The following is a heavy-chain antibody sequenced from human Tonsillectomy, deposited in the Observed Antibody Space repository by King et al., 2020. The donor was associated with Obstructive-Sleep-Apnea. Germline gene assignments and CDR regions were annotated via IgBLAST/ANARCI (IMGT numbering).Heavy chain of an antibody. CDR3: AKDGMDYGTLTGPVDY. Sequence: VQLVESGGGLVQPGGSLRLSCAGSGFTFRSYAMSWVRQAPGKGLEWVSGISGSGGSTYYADSVKGRFTISRDNSKNTLYLQMNSLRAEDTAVYYCAKDGMDYGTLTGPVDYWGQGTLVTVSS. CDR2: ISGSGGST. J-gene: IGHJ4*02. CDR1: GFTFRSYA. D-gene: IGHD3-9*01. V-gene: IGHV3-23*04.